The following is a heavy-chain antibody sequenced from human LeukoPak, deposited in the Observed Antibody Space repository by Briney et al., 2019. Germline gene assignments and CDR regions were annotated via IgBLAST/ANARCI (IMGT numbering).Heavy chain of an antibody. D-gene: IGHD3-3*01. Sequence: PGGSLRLSCAASGFTFSSYSMNWVRQAPGKGLEWVSSISSSSSYIYYADSVKGRFTISRDNAKNSLYLQMNSLRAEDTAVYYCARDKKDYDFWSGYYTGFNWFDPWGQGTLVTVSS. V-gene: IGHV3-21*01. J-gene: IGHJ5*02. CDR2: ISSSSSYI. CDR3: ARDKKDYDFWSGYYTGFNWFDP. CDR1: GFTFSSYS.